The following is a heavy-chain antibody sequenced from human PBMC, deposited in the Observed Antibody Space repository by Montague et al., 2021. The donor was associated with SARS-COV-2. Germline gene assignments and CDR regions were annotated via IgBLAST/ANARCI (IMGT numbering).Heavy chain of an antibody. D-gene: IGHD3-16*01. Sequence: SETLSLTCAVYGTSFGDYSWNWIRQPPGKGLEWIGEIIYGGSTNYSPSLKSRVTISLDRSKKQFSLKITSVTAADTAVYYCTRGRRTPDHYDDRGYFFDXWGLGTMVTVSS. CDR3: TRGRRTPDHYDDRGYFFDX. V-gene: IGHV4-34*01. J-gene: IGHJ4*01. CDR1: GTSFGDYS. CDR2: IIYGGST.